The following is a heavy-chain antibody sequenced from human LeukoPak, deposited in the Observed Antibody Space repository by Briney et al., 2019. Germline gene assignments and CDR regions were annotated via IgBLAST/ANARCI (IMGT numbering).Heavy chain of an antibody. V-gene: IGHV4-39*07. D-gene: IGHD5-24*01. CDR1: GGTLSSSSYY. Sequence: SETLSLTCTVSGGTLSSSSYYWGWIRQPPGKGREWVGSIDDSGSTYYNPSLKSRVTISVDTSKNQSSLKLSSVTAADTAVYYCARDYRDGSYDYWGQGTLVTVSS. CDR2: IDDSGST. CDR3: ARDYRDGSYDY. J-gene: IGHJ4*02.